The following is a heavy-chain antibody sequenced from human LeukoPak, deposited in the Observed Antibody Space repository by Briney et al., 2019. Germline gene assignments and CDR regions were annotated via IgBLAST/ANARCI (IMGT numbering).Heavy chain of an antibody. J-gene: IGHJ3*02. CDR2: IYYSGST. CDR3: ASRRVYYDSSGYYDAFDI. Sequence: SQTLSPTCTVSGGSISSSSYYWGWIRQPPGKGLEWIGSIYYSGSTYYNPSLKSRVTISVDTSKNQFSLKLSSVTAADTAVYYCASRRVYYDSSGYYDAFDIWGQGTMVTVSS. CDR1: GGSISSSSYY. D-gene: IGHD3-22*01. V-gene: IGHV4-39*01.